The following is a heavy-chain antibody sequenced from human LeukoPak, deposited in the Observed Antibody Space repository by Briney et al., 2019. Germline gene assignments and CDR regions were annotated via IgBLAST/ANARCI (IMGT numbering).Heavy chain of an antibody. D-gene: IGHD6-19*01. CDR1: GYTFTGYY. J-gene: IGHJ4*02. CDR2: INPNSGDT. Sequence: ASVNVSCKASGYTFTGYYIHWVREAPGQGLEWMGWINPNSGDTNYAQRFQGRVTMTRDTSIRTAYMEMTRLTSDDTAMYYCTRDGQWGTDYWGRGTLVTVSS. CDR3: TRDGQWGTDY. V-gene: IGHV1-2*02.